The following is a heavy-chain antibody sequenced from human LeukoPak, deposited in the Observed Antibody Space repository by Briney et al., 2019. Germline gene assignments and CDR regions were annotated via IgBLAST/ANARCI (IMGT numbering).Heavy chain of an antibody. Sequence: GGSLRLSCAASGFTFSSYWMSWVRQAPGRGLEGVANIKQDGSEKYYVDSVKGRFTISRDNAKNSLYLQMNSLRAEDTAVYYCAREAYSSGWSGDYWGQGTLVTVSS. J-gene: IGHJ4*02. CDR1: GFTFSSYW. V-gene: IGHV3-7*01. D-gene: IGHD6-19*01. CDR2: IKQDGSEK. CDR3: AREAYSSGWSGDY.